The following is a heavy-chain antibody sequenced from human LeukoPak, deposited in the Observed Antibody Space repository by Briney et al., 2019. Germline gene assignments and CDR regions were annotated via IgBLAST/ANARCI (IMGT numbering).Heavy chain of an antibody. CDR3: ARDRGPGWFDP. CDR2: IYSTGTT. V-gene: IGHV3-66*03. Sequence: GGSLRLSCAVSGFTVSSNYVSWVRQAPGKGLEWVTVIYSTGTTFYADSVKGRFTISRDNAKNTVYPQMNSLRPEDTAMYYCARDRGPGWFDPWGQGTLVTVSS. D-gene: IGHD3-10*01. J-gene: IGHJ5*02. CDR1: GFTVSSNY.